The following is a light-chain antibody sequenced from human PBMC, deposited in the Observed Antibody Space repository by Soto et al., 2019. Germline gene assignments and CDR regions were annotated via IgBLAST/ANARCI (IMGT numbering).Light chain of an antibody. CDR3: SAWDDSLNGVV. V-gene: IGLV1-44*01. CDR2: SNN. Sequence: QSVLTQPPSASGTPGQRVTISCSGSSSNIGSKTVNWYQQLPGTAPKLLIYSNNQRPSGVRDRFSGSKSDTSAYLAISGLQSEDEDDYYCSAWDDSLNGVVFGGGTQLTVL. CDR1: SSNIGSKT. J-gene: IGLJ2*01.